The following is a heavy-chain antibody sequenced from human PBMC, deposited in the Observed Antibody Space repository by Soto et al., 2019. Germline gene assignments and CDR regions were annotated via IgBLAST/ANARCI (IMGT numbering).Heavy chain of an antibody. Sequence: PSETLSLTCTVSGGSLTSNSYYWVWIRHPPGKGLEWIGSFYYSQSTYFNPSLKSRVTISVETSKNQYSLKLSAVTAADTAVYYCARRSTVTYDYWGQGILVTVSS. D-gene: IGHD4-17*01. J-gene: IGHJ4*02. V-gene: IGHV4-39*01. CDR3: ARRSTVTYDY. CDR2: FYYSQST. CDR1: GGSLTSNSYY.